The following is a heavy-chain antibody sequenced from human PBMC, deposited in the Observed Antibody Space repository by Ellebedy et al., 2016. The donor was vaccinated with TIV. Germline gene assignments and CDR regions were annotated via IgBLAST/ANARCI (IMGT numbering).Heavy chain of an antibody. Sequence: GESLKISCAASGFTFSNSGMHWVRQAPGKGLEWVAIIWYDGSNKYYADSVKGRFTISRDNSKNTLYLQMNSLSAEDTAVYFCAKVIPYYGSGSYHSYYFDYWGQGTLVTVSS. CDR1: GFTFSNSG. CDR2: IWYDGSNK. D-gene: IGHD3-10*01. J-gene: IGHJ4*02. CDR3: AKVIPYYGSGSYHSYYFDY. V-gene: IGHV3-33*06.